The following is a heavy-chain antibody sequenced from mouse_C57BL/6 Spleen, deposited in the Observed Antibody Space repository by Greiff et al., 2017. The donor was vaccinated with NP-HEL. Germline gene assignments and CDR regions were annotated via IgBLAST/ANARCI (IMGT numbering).Heavy chain of an antibody. D-gene: IGHD1-1*01. V-gene: IGHV2-2*01. CDR1: GFSLTSYG. J-gene: IGHJ2*01. CDR2: IWSGGST. Sequence: VKLMESGPGLVQPSQSLSITCTVSGFSLTSYGVHWVRQSPGKGLEWLGVIWSGGSTDYNAAFISRLSISKDNSKSQVFFKMNSLQADDTAIYYCARVPYYGSSYYFDYWGQGTTLTVSS. CDR3: ARVPYYGSSYYFDY.